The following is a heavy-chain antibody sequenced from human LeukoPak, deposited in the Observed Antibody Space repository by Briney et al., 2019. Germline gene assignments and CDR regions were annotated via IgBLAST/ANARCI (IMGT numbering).Heavy chain of an antibody. Sequence: SETLSLTCTVSGGSISSYYWSWIRQPPGKGLEWIGYIYYSGSTNYNPSLKSRVTISVDTSKNQFSLKLSSVTAADTAVYYCARDQAYGDYARVVWGQGTLVTVSS. J-gene: IGHJ4*02. D-gene: IGHD4-17*01. CDR1: GGSISSYY. V-gene: IGHV4-59*01. CDR3: ARDQAYGDYARVV. CDR2: IYYSGST.